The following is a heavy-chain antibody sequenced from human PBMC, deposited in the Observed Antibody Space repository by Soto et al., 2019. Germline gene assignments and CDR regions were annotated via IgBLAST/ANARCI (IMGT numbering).Heavy chain of an antibody. CDR2: IKQDGSEK. Sequence: GGSLRLSCAASGFTFSSYWMSWVRQAPGKGLEWVANIKQDGSEKYYVDSVKGRFTISRDNAKNSLYLQMNSLRAEDTAVYYCARDYRNTAMVEFDYWGQGTLVTVSS. D-gene: IGHD5-18*01. CDR1: GFTFSSYW. V-gene: IGHV3-7*05. J-gene: IGHJ4*02. CDR3: ARDYRNTAMVEFDY.